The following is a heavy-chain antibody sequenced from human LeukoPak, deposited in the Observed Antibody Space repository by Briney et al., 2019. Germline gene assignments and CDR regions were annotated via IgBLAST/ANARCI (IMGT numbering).Heavy chain of an antibody. V-gene: IGHV3-30-3*01. CDR1: GFTFSSYA. Sequence: PGRSLRLSCAASGFTFSSYAMHWVRQAPGKGLEWVAVISYDGSNKYYADSVKGRFTISRDNSKNTLYLQMNSLRAEDTAVYYCAREEGFDAFDIWGQGTMVTVSS. CDR2: ISYDGSNK. CDR3: AREEGFDAFDI. J-gene: IGHJ3*02.